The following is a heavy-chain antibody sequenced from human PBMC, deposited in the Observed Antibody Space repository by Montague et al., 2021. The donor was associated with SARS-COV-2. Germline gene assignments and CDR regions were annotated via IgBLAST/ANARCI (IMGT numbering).Heavy chain of an antibody. Sequence: SLRLSCAASGFTFSRYWMHWVRQVPGKGLLWVSRINIDGSRTTYADSVKGRLTISRDNAKNTLFLQMNGLRADDTAVYYCTRSGDGVYYGMDVWGQGTTVTVSS. CDR1: GFTFSRYW. V-gene: IGHV3-74*03. CDR3: TRSGDGVYYGMDV. D-gene: IGHD2-21*02. CDR2: INIDGSRT. J-gene: IGHJ6*02.